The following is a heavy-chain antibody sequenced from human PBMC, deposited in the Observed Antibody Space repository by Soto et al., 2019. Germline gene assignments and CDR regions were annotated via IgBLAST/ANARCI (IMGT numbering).Heavy chain of an antibody. CDR1: GFTFSSYA. Sequence: EVQLLESGGGLVQPGGSLRLSCAASGFTFSSYAMSWVRQAPGKGLEWVSGISGSGDSTYYADSVQGRLTIPRDNSKNTLYLQMNSLRAEDTAVYYCAKRLAPAYWGQGTLVTVSS. CDR2: ISGSGDST. CDR3: AKRLAPAY. D-gene: IGHD3-9*01. J-gene: IGHJ4*02. V-gene: IGHV3-23*01.